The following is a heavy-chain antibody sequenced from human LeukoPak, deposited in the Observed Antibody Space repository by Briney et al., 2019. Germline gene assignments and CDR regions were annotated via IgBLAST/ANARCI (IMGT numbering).Heavy chain of an antibody. D-gene: IGHD3-10*01. CDR1: GFTFTSYW. V-gene: IGHV3-74*01. CDR2: INSDGIST. J-gene: IGHJ4*02. Sequence: PGGSLRLSCAASGFTFTSYWMHWVRHAPGKGLVWVSRINSDGISTTYADSVKGRFTISRDNAKNTVFLQMNSLTAEDTAVYYCARDGWVDYWGQGTVVTVSS. CDR3: ARDGWVDY.